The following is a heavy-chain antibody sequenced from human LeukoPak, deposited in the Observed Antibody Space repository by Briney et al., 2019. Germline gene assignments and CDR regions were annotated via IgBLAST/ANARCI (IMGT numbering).Heavy chain of an antibody. V-gene: IGHV3-23*01. J-gene: IGHJ5*02. CDR1: GFTFSSYA. CDR3: AKSGGPTQRTVTTHWFDP. D-gene: IGHD4-17*01. CDR2: ISGSCGST. Sequence: PGGSLRLSCAASGFTFSSYAMSWVRQAPGKGREWVASISGSCGSTYYADSVKGRFTISRDNAKNTLYLQMNSLRAEDTAVYSCAKSGGPTQRTVTTHWFDPWGQGTLVTVSS.